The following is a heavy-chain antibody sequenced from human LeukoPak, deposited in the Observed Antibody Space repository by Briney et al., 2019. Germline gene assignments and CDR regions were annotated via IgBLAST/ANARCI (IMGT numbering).Heavy chain of an antibody. J-gene: IGHJ4*02. CDR2: IHSTGSA. Sequence: PSETLSLTCAVSRGSISGYYWSSIRQTAGKGLEWIGRIHSTGSANYNPSLESRVTMSVDTSTNQFSLILPSVTAADTAIYYCAREHPVAIAPDYWGQGTLVTVSS. CDR1: RGSISGYY. D-gene: IGHD5-12*01. CDR3: AREHPVAIAPDY. V-gene: IGHV4-4*07.